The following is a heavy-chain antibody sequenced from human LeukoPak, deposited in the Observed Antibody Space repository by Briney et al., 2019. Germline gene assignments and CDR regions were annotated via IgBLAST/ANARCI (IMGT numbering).Heavy chain of an antibody. J-gene: IGHJ4*02. CDR1: GFTSSSYW. CDR3: AKVRYCSGVNCYPDDN. D-gene: IGHD2-15*01. Sequence: GGSLRLSCAASGFTSSSYWMHWVRQAPGKGLVLVSRINSDGSSTSYADSVKGRFTISRDNAKNTLYLQMNSLRVEDTAVYYCAKVRYCSGVNCYPDDNWGQGTLVTVSS. CDR2: INSDGSST. V-gene: IGHV3-74*01.